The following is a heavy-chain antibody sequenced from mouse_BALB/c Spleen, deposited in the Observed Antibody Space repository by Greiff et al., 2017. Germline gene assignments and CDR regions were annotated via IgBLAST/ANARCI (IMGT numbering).Heavy chain of an antibody. Sequence: DVQLVESGGDLVKPGGSLKLSCAASGFTFSSYGMSWVRQTPDKRLEWVATISSGGSYTYYPDSVKGRFTISRDNAKNTLYLQMSSLKSEDTAMYYCARLAYGSSPYAMDYWGQGTSVTVSS. D-gene: IGHD1-1*01. J-gene: IGHJ4*01. CDR1: GFTFSSYG. CDR3: ARLAYGSSPYAMDY. V-gene: IGHV5-6*01. CDR2: ISSGGSYT.